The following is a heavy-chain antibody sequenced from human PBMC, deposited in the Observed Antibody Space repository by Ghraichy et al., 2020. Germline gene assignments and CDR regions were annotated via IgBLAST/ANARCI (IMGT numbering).Heavy chain of an antibody. Sequence: ASVKVSCKASGYTFTSYGISWVRQAPGQGLEWMGWISAYNGNTNYAQKLQGRVTMTTDTSTSTAYMELRSLRSDDTAVYYCARDGEYSGYDFTTVPFDYWGQGTLVTVSS. V-gene: IGHV1-18*04. CDR2: ISAYNGNT. CDR1: GYTFTSYG. J-gene: IGHJ4*02. CDR3: ARDGEYSGYDFTTVPFDY. D-gene: IGHD5-12*01.